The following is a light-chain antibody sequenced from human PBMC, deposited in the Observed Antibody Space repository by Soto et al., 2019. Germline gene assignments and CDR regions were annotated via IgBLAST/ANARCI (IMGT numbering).Light chain of an antibody. V-gene: IGKV3-11*01. Sequence: VFTQSAATLSLSTGQRATLSCRASQKISGYLAWYQQKPGQAPRLLIYDASNRATGIPVRFSGSGSGTDYTLTVSSLEPEDFAVYYCQQRSNLPWTFGQATRWIS. CDR3: QQRSNLPWT. J-gene: IGKJ1*01. CDR1: QKISGY. CDR2: DAS.